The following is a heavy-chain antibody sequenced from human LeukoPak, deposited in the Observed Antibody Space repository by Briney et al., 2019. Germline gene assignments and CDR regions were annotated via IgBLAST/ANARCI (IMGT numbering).Heavy chain of an antibody. CDR1: GFTFSSYA. Sequence: GGSLRLSCAASGFTFSSYAMHWVRQAPGKGLEWVAVISYDGSNKYYADSVKGRFTISRDNSKNTLYLQMNSLRAEDTAVYYCAKGLRNYYYDSSGYSDYWGQGTLVTVSS. CDR2: ISYDGSNK. D-gene: IGHD3-22*01. CDR3: AKGLRNYYYDSSGYSDY. V-gene: IGHV3-30-3*01. J-gene: IGHJ4*02.